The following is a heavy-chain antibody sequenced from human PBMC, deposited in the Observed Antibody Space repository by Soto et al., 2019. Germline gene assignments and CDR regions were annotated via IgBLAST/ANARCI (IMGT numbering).Heavy chain of an antibody. J-gene: IGHJ3*02. CDR2: ITPSGGST. Sequence: EVQLLESGGGLVQPGGSLRLSCAASGFTFSNYAMSWVRQAPGKGLEWVSAITPSGGSTFYADSVKGRVTISRDNSKNTLYLQMNSLRVEDTAVYYCAKKKLLLNGLDIWGQGTMVTVSS. CDR3: AKKKLLLNGLDI. V-gene: IGHV3-23*01. CDR1: GFTFSNYA. D-gene: IGHD2-15*01.